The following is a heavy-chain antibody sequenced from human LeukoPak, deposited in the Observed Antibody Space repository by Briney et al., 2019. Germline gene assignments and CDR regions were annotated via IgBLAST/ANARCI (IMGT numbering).Heavy chain of an antibody. J-gene: IGHJ4*02. Sequence: SQTLSLTCTVSGGSISSGGYYWSWIRQPPGKGLEWIGYIYHSGSTYYNPSLKSRVTISVDRSKNQFSLKLSSVTAADTAVYYCARGETGGVGYQLHGFDYWGQGTLVTVSS. CDR2: IYHSGST. D-gene: IGHD2-2*01. CDR1: GGSISSGGYY. V-gene: IGHV4-30-2*01. CDR3: ARGETGGVGYQLHGFDY.